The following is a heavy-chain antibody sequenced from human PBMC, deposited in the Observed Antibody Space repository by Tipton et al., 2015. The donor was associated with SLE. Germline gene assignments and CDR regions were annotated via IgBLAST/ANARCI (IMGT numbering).Heavy chain of an antibody. CDR1: GDSISSYH. J-gene: IGHJ4*02. V-gene: IGHV4-59*08. CDR2: LHYGGST. D-gene: IGHD6-19*01. Sequence: LVKPSETLSLTCTLSGDSISSYHWSWIRQPPGRGLEWIGYLHYGGSTDYNPSLKSRVTISVDRTKNQVSLKLSSVTAADTALYYCARHGVAVDGTGYLDYWGQGTLVTVSS. CDR3: ARHGVAVDGTGYLDY.